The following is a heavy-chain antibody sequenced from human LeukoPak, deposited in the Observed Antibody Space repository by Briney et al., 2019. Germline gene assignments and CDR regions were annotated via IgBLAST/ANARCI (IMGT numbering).Heavy chain of an antibody. J-gene: IGHJ4*02. CDR3: TRYTWNDARSFDF. V-gene: IGHV6-1*01. CDR1: GDSVSSNTAA. Sequence: SQTLSLNCAISGDSVSSNTAAWTWIRQSPSRGLEWLGRTYYRSKWSYDYAVSLKSRITINPDTSKNHFSLQLNSVTPEDTAVYYCTRYTWNDARSFDFWGQGALVTVSS. D-gene: IGHD1-20*01. CDR2: TYYRSKWSY.